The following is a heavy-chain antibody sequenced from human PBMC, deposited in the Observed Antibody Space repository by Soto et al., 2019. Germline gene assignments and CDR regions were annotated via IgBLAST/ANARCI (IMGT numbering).Heavy chain of an antibody. Sequence: GESLKISCKGPGHLFNNHWIGWVRQTPGKGLEWMGLIFTRDSETKTSPSFQGHVSFSVDNSINTVYLQWTSLKTTGTGIYFCARAYFDSGHGYDLWGQGTLVTVYS. J-gene: IGHJ5*02. V-gene: IGHV5-51*01. CDR2: IFTRDSET. CDR1: GHLFNNHW. CDR3: ARAYFDSGHGYDL. D-gene: IGHD3-10*01.